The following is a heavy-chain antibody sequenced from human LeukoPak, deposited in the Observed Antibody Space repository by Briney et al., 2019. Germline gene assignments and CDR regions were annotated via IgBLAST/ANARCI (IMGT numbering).Heavy chain of an antibody. J-gene: IGHJ6*03. CDR1: GGSISSHY. CDR2: IYYSGST. D-gene: IGHD6-13*01. Sequence: SETLSLTCTVSGGSISSHYWSWIRQPPGKGLEWIGYIYYSGSTNYNPSLKSRVTISVDTSKNQFSLKRSSVTAADTAVYYCAGGRDSSSWYYYYYYYMDVWGKGTTVTVSS. CDR3: AGGRDSSSWYYYYYYYMDV. V-gene: IGHV4-59*11.